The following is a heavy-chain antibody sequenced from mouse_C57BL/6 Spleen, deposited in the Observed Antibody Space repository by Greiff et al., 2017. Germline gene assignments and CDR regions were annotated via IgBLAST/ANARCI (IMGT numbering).Heavy chain of an antibody. D-gene: IGHD2-4*01. J-gene: IGHJ3*01. CDR3: ARDYDYPAWFAY. Sequence: EVQLVESGGGLVKPGGSLKLSCAASGFTFSSYAMSWVRQTPEKRLEWVATISDGGSYTSYPDNVKGRFTISRDNAKNNLYLQMSHLKSEDTAMYYCARDYDYPAWFAYWGQGTLVTVSA. CDR2: ISDGGSYT. CDR1: GFTFSSYA. V-gene: IGHV5-4*01.